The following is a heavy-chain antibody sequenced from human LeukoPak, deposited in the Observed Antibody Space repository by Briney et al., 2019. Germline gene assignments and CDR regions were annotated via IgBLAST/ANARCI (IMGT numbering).Heavy chain of an antibody. CDR3: ASHSGSYSNWFDP. CDR2: IGVGGSYI. V-gene: IGHV3-23*01. Sequence: TGRSLRLSCTTSGFTFSSYAMSWVRQAPGKGLEWVSDIGVGGSYIYYADSVKGRFTISRDNSKNPLYRQMNSLRADDAAVYYCASHSGSYSNWFDPWGQGTLVTVSS. CDR1: GFTFSSYA. J-gene: IGHJ5*02. D-gene: IGHD1-26*01.